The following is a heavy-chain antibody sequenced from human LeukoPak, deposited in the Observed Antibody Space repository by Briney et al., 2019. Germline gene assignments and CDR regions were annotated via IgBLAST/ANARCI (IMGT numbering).Heavy chain of an antibody. J-gene: IGHJ4*02. CDR3: ARRDGYNQMAVDY. CDR1: NDSISSGDYY. CDR2: IYYSGST. V-gene: IGHV4-61*08. D-gene: IGHD5-24*01. Sequence: SETLSLTCTVSNDSISSGDYYWNWIRQPPGKGLEWIGYIYYSGSTNYNPSLKSRVTISVDTSKNQFSLKLSSVTAADTAVYYCARRDGYNQMAVDYWGQGTLVTVSS.